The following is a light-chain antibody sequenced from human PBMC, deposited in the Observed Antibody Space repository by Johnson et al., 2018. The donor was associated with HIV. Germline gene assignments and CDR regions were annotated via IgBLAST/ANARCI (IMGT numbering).Light chain of an antibody. CDR2: DNN. CDR1: SSNIGNNY. J-gene: IGLJ1*01. Sequence: QSVLTQPPSVSAAPGQKVTISCSGSSSNIGNNYVSWYQHLPGTAPKLLIYDNNKRPSGIPDRFSGSTSGTSAPLAITGLQTGDEADYYCGTWDSSLRVGFFGTGTKVTVL. CDR3: GTWDSSLRVGF. V-gene: IGLV1-51*01.